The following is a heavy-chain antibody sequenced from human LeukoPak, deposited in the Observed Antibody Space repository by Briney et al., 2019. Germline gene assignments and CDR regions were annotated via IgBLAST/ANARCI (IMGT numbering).Heavy chain of an antibody. J-gene: IGHJ6*03. Sequence: GASVKVSCKSSGYTFITYAFNWVRPAPGQGLEWMGCVSAYHGDTHNAQKFQERGAMTTHTYTGIQSLYLKRLTSSATAVYYCASYRGNYYYYYYMDVWGEGTTVTVSS. V-gene: IGHV1-18*01. CDR2: VSAYHGDT. D-gene: IGHD5-12*01. CDR3: ASYRGNYYYYYYMDV. CDR1: GYTFITYA.